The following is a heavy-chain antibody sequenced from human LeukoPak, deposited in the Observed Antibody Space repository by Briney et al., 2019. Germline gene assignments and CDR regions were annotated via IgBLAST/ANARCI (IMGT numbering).Heavy chain of an antibody. D-gene: IGHD2-2*01. CDR3: AKSVAHGEGIGIRVAMVDC. V-gene: IGHV3-30-3*02. CDR2: ISYDGSNK. CDR1: GFTFSSYA. J-gene: IGHJ4*02. Sequence: GGSLRLSCAASGFTFSSYAMHWVRQAPGKGLEWVAVISYDGSNKYYADSVKGRFTISRDNSKNTLYLQMNSLRAEDTAVYYCAKSVAHGEGIGIRVAMVDCWGQGTLVTVSS.